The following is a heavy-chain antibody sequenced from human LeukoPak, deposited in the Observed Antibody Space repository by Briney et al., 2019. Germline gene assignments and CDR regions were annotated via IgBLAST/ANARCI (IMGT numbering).Heavy chain of an antibody. J-gene: IGHJ5*02. CDR2: MNPNSGNT. V-gene: IGHV1-8*01. D-gene: IGHD3-10*01. CDR1: GYTFTSYD. CDR3: ARVVFTMVRGGGFDP. Sequence: ASVTVSCKASGYTFTSYDINWVRQATGQGLEWMGWMNPNSGNTGYAQKFQGRVTMTRNTSISTAYMELSSLRSEDTAVYYCARVVFTMVRGGGFDPWGQGTLVTVSS.